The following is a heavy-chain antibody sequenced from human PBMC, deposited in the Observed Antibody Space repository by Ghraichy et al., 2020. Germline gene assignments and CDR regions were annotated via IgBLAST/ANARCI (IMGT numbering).Heavy chain of an antibody. Sequence: GGSLRLSCAASGFTFSSYGMHWVRQAPGKGLEWVAFIRYDGSNKYYADSVKGRFTISRDNSKNTLYLQMNSLRAEDTAVYYCAKITVVTTVVTNDYWGQGTLVTVSS. CDR2: IRYDGSNK. D-gene: IGHD4-23*01. J-gene: IGHJ4*02. CDR1: GFTFSSYG. CDR3: AKITVVTTVVTNDY. V-gene: IGHV3-30*02.